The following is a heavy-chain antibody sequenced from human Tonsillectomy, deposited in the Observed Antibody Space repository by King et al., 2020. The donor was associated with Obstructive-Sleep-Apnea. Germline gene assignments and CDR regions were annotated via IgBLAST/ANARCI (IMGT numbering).Heavy chain of an antibody. CDR2: ISYEGSNK. CDR1: GFTFSSYG. CDR3: AKASPYCSGGSCYSDGAFDI. J-gene: IGHJ3*02. Sequence: VQLVESGGGVVQPGRSLRLSCAASGFTFSSYGMHWVRQAPGKGLEWVAVISYEGSNKYYADSVKGRFTISRDNSKNTLYLQMTSLRAEDTAVYYCAKASPYCSGGSCYSDGAFDIWGQGTMVTVSS. D-gene: IGHD2-15*01. V-gene: IGHV3-30*18.